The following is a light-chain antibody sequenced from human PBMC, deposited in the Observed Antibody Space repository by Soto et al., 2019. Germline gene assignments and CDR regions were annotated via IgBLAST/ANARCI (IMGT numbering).Light chain of an antibody. Sequence: QSALTQPASVSGSPGQSIPISCTGTSSDIGSYHYVSWYQHHPGKAPKLIIYEVSNRPSGVSDRFSGSKSGNTASLTISGLQAEDEADYYCSSYASSSTLVFGGGTQLTVL. CDR3: SSYASSSTLV. CDR1: SSDIGSYHY. J-gene: IGLJ2*01. CDR2: EVS. V-gene: IGLV2-14*01.